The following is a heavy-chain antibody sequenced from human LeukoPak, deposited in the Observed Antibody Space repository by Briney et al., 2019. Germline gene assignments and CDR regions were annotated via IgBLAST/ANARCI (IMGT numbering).Heavy chain of an antibody. J-gene: IGHJ6*03. CDR2: ISSSSSYI. V-gene: IGHV3-21*01. CDR1: GFTFSSYS. CDR3: ARLSRDIVVVPAANYYYYYMDV. D-gene: IGHD2-2*01. Sequence: GGSLRLSCAASGFTFSSYSMNWVRQAPGKGLEWVSSISSSSSYIYYADSVKGRFTISRDNAKNSLYLQMNSLRAEDTAVYYCARLSRDIVVVPAANYYYYYMDVWGKGTTVTVSS.